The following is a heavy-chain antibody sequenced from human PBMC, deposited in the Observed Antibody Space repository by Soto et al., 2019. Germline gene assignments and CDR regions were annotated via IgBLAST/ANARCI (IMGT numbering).Heavy chain of an antibody. Sequence: QVQLQESGPGLVRPSDTLSLTCSVSGGSVSSRNYFWGWIRQPPGKGLEWIGNIYYNGSTNYHPSLKSRVTISVDTPKNQFSLKLTSVTAADTAVYFCARVDYGDYPWFDPWGQGNLVTVSS. CDR3: ARVDYGDYPWFDP. V-gene: IGHV4-61*01. CDR2: IYYNGST. D-gene: IGHD4-17*01. CDR1: GGSVSSRNYF. J-gene: IGHJ5*02.